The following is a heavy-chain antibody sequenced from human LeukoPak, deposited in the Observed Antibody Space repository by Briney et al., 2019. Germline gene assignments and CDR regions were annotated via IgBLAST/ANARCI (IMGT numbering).Heavy chain of an antibody. CDR1: GFIFNNYA. D-gene: IGHD3-22*01. Sequence: GGTLRLSCAASGFIFNNYALSWVRQTPGKGLEWVSAISGSGRNTYYADSVKGRFTISRDNSRSTVDLQMNSLRVEDTAVYYCARQITMIVVVTRLDAFDIWGQGTMVTVSS. V-gene: IGHV3-23*01. J-gene: IGHJ3*02. CDR2: ISGSGRNT. CDR3: ARQITMIVVVTRLDAFDI.